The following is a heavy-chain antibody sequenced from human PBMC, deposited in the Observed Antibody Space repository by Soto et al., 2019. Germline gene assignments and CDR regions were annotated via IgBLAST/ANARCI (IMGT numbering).Heavy chain of an antibody. CDR3: ARAVGSGWYGGDY. CDR1: GGSVSSGSYY. V-gene: IGHV4-61*01. D-gene: IGHD6-19*01. J-gene: IGHJ4*02. CDR2: IYYSGST. Sequence: PSETLSLTCTVSGGSVSSGSYYWSWIRQPPGKGLEWIGYIYYSGSTNYNPSLKSRVTISVDTSKNQFSLKLSSVTAADTAVYYCARAVGSGWYGGDYWGQGTLVTAPQ.